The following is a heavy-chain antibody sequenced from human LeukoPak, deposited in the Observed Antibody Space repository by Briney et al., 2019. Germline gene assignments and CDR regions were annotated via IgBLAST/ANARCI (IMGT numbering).Heavy chain of an antibody. J-gene: IGHJ3*02. V-gene: IGHV6-1*01. CDR3: ARDPWLGLGLPMNIAFDI. CDR2: TYYRSKWYN. D-gene: IGHD2/OR15-2a*01. Sequence: SQTLSLTCAISGDSVSSNSAAWNWIRQSPSRGLEWLGRTYYRSKWYNDYAVSVKSRITINPDTSKNQFSLQLNSVTPEDTAVYYCARDPWLGLGLPMNIAFDIWGQGTMVTVSS. CDR1: GDSVSSNSAA.